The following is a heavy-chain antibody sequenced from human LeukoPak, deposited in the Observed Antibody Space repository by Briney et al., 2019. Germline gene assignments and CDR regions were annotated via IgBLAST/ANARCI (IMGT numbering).Heavy chain of an antibody. Sequence: PGGSLRLSCAASGFTFSSYGMHWVRQAPGKGLEWVAVISFDGRNKYYADSVKGRFTISRDNSKNTLFLQMNSLRAEDTAVYYCAREASDAFDIWGQGTMVTVSS. CDR3: AREASDAFDI. CDR1: GFTFSSYG. V-gene: IGHV3-30*03. CDR2: ISFDGRNK. J-gene: IGHJ3*02.